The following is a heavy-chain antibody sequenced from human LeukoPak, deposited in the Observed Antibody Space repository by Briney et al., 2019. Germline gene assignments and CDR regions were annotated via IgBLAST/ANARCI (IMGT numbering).Heavy chain of an antibody. Sequence: GGSLRLSCAASGFTFSNYWMHWVRQAPGKGLVWVSRMNSDGSSTSYADSVKGRFTISRDNAKNTLYLQMNSLRAEDTAVYYCARRHPNSGSNDYWGQGILVTVSS. D-gene: IGHD1-26*01. CDR2: MNSDGSST. CDR1: GFTFSNYW. V-gene: IGHV3-74*01. CDR3: ARRHPNSGSNDY. J-gene: IGHJ4*02.